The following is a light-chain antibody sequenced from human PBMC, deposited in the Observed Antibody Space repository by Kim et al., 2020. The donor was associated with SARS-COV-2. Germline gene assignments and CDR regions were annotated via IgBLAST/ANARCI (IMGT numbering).Light chain of an antibody. J-gene: IGLJ2*01. CDR3: QAWDSSTAV. CDR1: KLGVQY. V-gene: IGLV3-1*01. Sequence: YELTQPPSVSVSPGQTAIITCSGDKLGVQYACWYQQKPGQSPVLVIYQDNKRPSGIPERFSGSNSGNTATLTISGTQAMDEADYYCQAWDSSTAVFGGG. CDR2: QDN.